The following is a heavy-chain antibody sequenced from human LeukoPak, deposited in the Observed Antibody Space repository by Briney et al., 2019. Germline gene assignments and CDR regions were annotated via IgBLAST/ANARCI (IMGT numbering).Heavy chain of an antibody. J-gene: IGHJ3*02. V-gene: IGHV1-69*04. CDR1: GGTFSSYA. Sequence: AASVKVSCKASGGTFSSYAISWVRQAPGQGLEWMGRIIPILGIANYAQKFQGRVTITADKSTSTAYMELSSLRSEDTAVYYCARHYTGYYDSSGYSDAFDIWGQGTMVTVSS. CDR3: ARHYTGYYDSSGYSDAFDI. CDR2: IIPILGIA. D-gene: IGHD3-22*01.